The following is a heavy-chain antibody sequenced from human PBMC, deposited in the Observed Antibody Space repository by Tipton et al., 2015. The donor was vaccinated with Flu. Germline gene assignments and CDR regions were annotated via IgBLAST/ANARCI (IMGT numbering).Heavy chain of an antibody. Sequence: TLSLTCSVSGDSIGRAYCWGWIRQPPGKGLEWIGEISHSGSPNYNPSLKSRVTISVDTSKNQFSLKVTSLTAADTAVYYCARGSEYANAYLDFWGQGTLVTVSS. CDR3: ARGSEYANAYLDF. CDR1: GDSIGRAYC. V-gene: IGHV4-38-2*02. D-gene: IGHD6-19*01. CDR2: ISHSGSP. J-gene: IGHJ4*02.